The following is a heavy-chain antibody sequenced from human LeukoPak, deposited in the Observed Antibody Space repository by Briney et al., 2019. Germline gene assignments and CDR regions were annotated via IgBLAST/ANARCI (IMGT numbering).Heavy chain of an antibody. D-gene: IGHD3-22*01. CDR3: ARVGHYYDSSGEYYYYYMDV. CDR1: GGSISSYY. Sequence: PSETLSLTCTVSGGSISSYYWSWIRQPPGKGLEWIGYIYYSGSTNYNPSLKSRVTISVDTSKNQFSLKLSSVTAADTAVYYCARVGHYYDSSGEYYYYYMDVWGKGTTVTVSS. J-gene: IGHJ6*03. V-gene: IGHV4-59*01. CDR2: IYYSGST.